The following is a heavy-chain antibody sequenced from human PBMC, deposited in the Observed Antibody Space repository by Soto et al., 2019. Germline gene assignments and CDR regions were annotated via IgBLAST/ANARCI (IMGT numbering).Heavy chain of an antibody. D-gene: IGHD2-21*02. Sequence: QVQLQESGPGLMKPSETLSLTCTVSGDSISSYYWSWIRQPPGKELEWIGYMYYSGSTTYNPSLTSRVTMSVHTSKNQFSLRLSSVTAADTAVYYCAISSCGGDCSRGADAFDIWGQGTMVTVSS. CDR2: MYYSGST. CDR3: AISSCGGDCSRGADAFDI. CDR1: GDSISSYY. J-gene: IGHJ3*02. V-gene: IGHV4-59*01.